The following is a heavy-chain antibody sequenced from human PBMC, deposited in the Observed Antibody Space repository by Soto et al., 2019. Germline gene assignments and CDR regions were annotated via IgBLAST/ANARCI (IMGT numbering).Heavy chain of an antibody. CDR3: TTGIYYDILTGYHNVAY. J-gene: IGHJ4*02. V-gene: IGHV3-15*01. Sequence: GSLRVSCVASGFKLSHPWMTWVLQAAGKGLEWVGRIKSKTDGGTADYAAPVKGRATISRDDSKNTVYLQMNSLKTEDTAVYYCTTGIYYDILTGYHNVAYWGQGALVTV. CDR2: IKSKTDGGTA. D-gene: IGHD3-9*01. CDR1: GFKLSHPW.